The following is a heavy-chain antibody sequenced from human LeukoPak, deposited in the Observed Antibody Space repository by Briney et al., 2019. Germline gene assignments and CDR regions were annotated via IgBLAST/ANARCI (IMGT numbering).Heavy chain of an antibody. CDR2: IYYSGST. V-gene: IGHV4-59*01. J-gene: IGHJ6*02. Sequence: SETLSLTCTVSGGSISSYYWSWIRQPPGKGLEWIGYIYYSGSTNCNPSLKSRVTVSVDTSKNQFSLKLSSVTAADTAVYYCARIRHSGIDYYYYGMDAWGQATTLTVSS. D-gene: IGHD3-10*01. CDR1: GGSISSYY. CDR3: ARIRHSGIDYYYYGMDA.